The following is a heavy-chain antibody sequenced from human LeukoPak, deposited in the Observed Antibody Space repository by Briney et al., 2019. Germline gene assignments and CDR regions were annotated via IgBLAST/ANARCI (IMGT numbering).Heavy chain of an antibody. CDR3: AREKALYSSSSGYFDY. V-gene: IGHV3-21*01. CDR2: ISSSSSYI. Sequence: PGGSLRLSCAASGFTFSSYAMSWVRQAPGKGLEWVSSISSSSSYIYYADSVKGRFTISRDNAKNSLYLQMISLRAKDTAVYYCAREKALYSSSSGYFDYWGQGTLVTVSS. CDR1: GFTFSSYA. D-gene: IGHD6-6*01. J-gene: IGHJ4*02.